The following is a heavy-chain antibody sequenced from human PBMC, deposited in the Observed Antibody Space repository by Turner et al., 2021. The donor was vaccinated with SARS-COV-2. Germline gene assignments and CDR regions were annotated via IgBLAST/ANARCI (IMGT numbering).Heavy chain of an antibody. V-gene: IGHV3-7*03. CDR2: IKENRSEK. CDR3: ARLHTSSWYFDY. D-gene: IGHD6-13*01. CDR1: GCSFSSYW. J-gene: IGHJ4*02. Sequence: DVQLVESGGGLVQPGGSLRRPCAASGCSFSSYWMSWVSQAPGEGLEWVANIKENRSEKYYVDSVKGRFTISRDNAKNSLYLQMNSLRAEDTAVYYCARLHTSSWYFDYWGQGTLVTVSS.